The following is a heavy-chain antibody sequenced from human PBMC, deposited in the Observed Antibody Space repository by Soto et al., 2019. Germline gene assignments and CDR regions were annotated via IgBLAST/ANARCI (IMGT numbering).Heavy chain of an antibody. J-gene: IGHJ6*02. CDR2: IIPIFGTA. CDR3: ASAPTVTTRGNYYYGMDV. Sequence: QVQLVQSGAEVKKPGSSVKVSCKASGGTFSSYAISWVRQAPGQGLEWMGGIIPIFGTANYAQKFQGRVTITADESTSTAYMELSSLRSEDTAVYYCASAPTVTTRGNYYYGMDVWGQGNTVTVSS. CDR1: GGTFSSYA. D-gene: IGHD4-17*01. V-gene: IGHV1-69*01.